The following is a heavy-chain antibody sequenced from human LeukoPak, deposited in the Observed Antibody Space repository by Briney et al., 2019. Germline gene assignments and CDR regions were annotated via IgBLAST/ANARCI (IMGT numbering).Heavy chain of an antibody. J-gene: IGHJ5*02. CDR2: INHSGST. CDR3: ARVPAQIRSSWFSPPRWFDP. CDR1: GGSFSGYY. D-gene: IGHD6-13*01. Sequence: PSETLSLTCAVYGGSFSGYYWSWIRQPPGKGLEWIGEINHSGSTNYNPSLKSRVTISVDTSKNQFSLKLSSVTAADTAVYYCARVPAQIRSSWFSPPRWFDPWGQGTLVTVSS. V-gene: IGHV4-34*01.